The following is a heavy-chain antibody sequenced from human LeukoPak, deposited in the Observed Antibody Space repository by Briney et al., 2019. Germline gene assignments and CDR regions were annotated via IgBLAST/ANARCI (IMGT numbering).Heavy chain of an antibody. CDR3: ARWDSGSYYYFDY. Sequence: SETLSLTCTVSGGSISSYYWSWIRQPPGKGLEWIGYIYYSGSTNYNPSPKSRVTISVDTSKNQFSLKLSSVTAADTAVYYCARWDSGSYYYFDYWGQGTLVTVSS. CDR2: IYYSGST. V-gene: IGHV4-59*08. J-gene: IGHJ4*02. CDR1: GGSISSYY. D-gene: IGHD1-26*01.